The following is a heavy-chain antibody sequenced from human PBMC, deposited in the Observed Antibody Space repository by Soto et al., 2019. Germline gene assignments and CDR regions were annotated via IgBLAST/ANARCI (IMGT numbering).Heavy chain of an antibody. J-gene: IGHJ5*02. D-gene: IGHD3-22*01. CDR3: ARVYDSSGYYLGWFDP. CDR2: IYPGDSDT. Sequence: PGESLKISCKGSGYSFTSYWIGWVRQMPGKGLEWMGIIYPGDSDTRYSPSFQGQVTISADKSISTAYLQWSSLKASDTAMYYCARVYDSSGYYLGWFDPWGQGTLVTVSS. V-gene: IGHV5-51*01. CDR1: GYSFTSYW.